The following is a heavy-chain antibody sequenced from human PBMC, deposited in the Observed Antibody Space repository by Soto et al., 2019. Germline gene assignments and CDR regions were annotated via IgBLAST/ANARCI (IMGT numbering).Heavy chain of an antibody. J-gene: IGHJ4*02. CDR3: SKGEVPTHFAN. CDR2: IRASGDTT. CDR1: GFTFSSLS. V-gene: IGHV3-23*01. D-gene: IGHD3-16*01. Sequence: EVHLLESGGGLVQPGGSLRLSCAASGFTFSSLSMTCVRQAPGKGLEWVSTIRASGDTTFYADSVKCRFTIPRDNSKNTLYLQMNSMRAEDTSLYFCSKGEVPTHFANWGQGGLVSVSS.